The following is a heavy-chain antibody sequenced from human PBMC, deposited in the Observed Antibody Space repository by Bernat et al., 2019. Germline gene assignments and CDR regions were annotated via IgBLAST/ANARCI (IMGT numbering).Heavy chain of an antibody. CDR1: GFTFSSYD. J-gene: IGHJ3*02. Sequence: EVQLVESGGGLVQPGGSLRLSCAASGFTFSSYDMHWVRQATGKGLEWVSAIGTAGDTYYPGSVKGRFTISRENAKNSLYLQMNSLRAGDTAVYYCARGWGSSGYDDAFDIWGQGTTVIVSS. CDR3: ARGWGSSGYDDAFDI. CDR2: IGTAGDT. V-gene: IGHV3-13*01. D-gene: IGHD3-22*01.